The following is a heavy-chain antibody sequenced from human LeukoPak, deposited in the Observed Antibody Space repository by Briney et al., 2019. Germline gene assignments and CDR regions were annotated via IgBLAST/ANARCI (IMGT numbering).Heavy chain of an antibody. CDR1: GFTFGTYG. Sequence: PGGSLRLSCAASGFTFGTYGMSWVRQAPGKGLEWVSVISGSGGGIYYADSVKGRFTISRDNSKNTLYLQMNGLRAEDTAVYYCAKHSSTWHFFDYWGQGTLVTVSS. J-gene: IGHJ4*01. CDR2: ISGSGGGI. V-gene: IGHV3-23*01. CDR3: AKHSSTWHFFDY. D-gene: IGHD6-13*01.